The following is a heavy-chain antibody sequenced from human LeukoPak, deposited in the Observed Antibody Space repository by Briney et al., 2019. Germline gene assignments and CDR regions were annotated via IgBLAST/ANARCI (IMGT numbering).Heavy chain of an antibody. V-gene: IGHV4-59*08. Sequence: SETLSLTCTVSGGSISSYYWSWIRQPPGKGLEWIGYIYYSGSTNYNPSLKSRVTISVDTSKNQFSLKLSSVTAADTAVYYCARVGTVTSYWGQGTLVTVFS. CDR2: IYYSGST. D-gene: IGHD4-11*01. J-gene: IGHJ4*02. CDR3: ARVGTVTSY. CDR1: GGSISSYY.